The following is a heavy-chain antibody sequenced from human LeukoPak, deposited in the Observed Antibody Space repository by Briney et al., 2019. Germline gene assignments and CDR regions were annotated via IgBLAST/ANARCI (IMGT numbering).Heavy chain of an antibody. V-gene: IGHV3-9*01. J-gene: IGHJ3*02. D-gene: IGHD4-17*01. CDR1: GFTFDDYA. Sequence: PGRSLRLSCAASGFTFDDYAMHWVRQAPGKGLEWVSGISWNSGSIGYADSVKGRFTISRDNAKNSLYLQMNSLRAEDTALYYCAKDTKADYGDSDAFDIWGQGTMVTVSS. CDR2: ISWNSGSI. CDR3: AKDTKADYGDSDAFDI.